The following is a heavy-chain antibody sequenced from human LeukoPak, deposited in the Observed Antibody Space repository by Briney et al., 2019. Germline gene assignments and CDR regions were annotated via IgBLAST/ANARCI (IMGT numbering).Heavy chain of an antibody. CDR1: GFSFSGYA. Sequence: GGSLRLSCAASGFSFSGYAMSWVRQAPGKGLEWVSAISGGGDAAYYADSVKGRFTISRDNSENTLYLQMNSLRAEDTAVCYCPRKYDSSGYFDYWGRGTLVTVSS. CDR3: PRKYDSSGYFDY. D-gene: IGHD3-22*01. V-gene: IGHV3-23*01. CDR2: ISGGGDAA. J-gene: IGHJ4*02.